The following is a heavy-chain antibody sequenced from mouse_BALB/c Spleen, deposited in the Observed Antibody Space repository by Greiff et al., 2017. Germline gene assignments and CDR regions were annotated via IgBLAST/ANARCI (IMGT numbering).Heavy chain of an antibody. CDR3: ARSGKYDYDWDAMDY. J-gene: IGHJ4*01. CDR2: INPSTGYT. V-gene: IGHV1-7*01. Sequence: QVQLKESGAELAKPGASVKMSCKASGYTFTSYWMHWVKQRPGQGLEWIGYINPSTGYTEYNQKFKDKATLTADKSSSTAYMQLSSLTSEDSAVYYCARSGKYDYDWDAMDYWGQGTSVTVSS. CDR1: GYTFTSYW. D-gene: IGHD2-4*01.